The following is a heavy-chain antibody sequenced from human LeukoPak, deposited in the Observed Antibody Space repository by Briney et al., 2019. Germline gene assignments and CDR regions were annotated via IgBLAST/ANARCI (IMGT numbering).Heavy chain of an antibody. Sequence: GGSLRLSCTASGFPFIEYSMNWVRQVPGKGLEWISYIGIDSGNTKYADSVRGRFTISADKAKNSLYLQMNSLRVEDTAVYFCAKRHGSGNTEEGSFDYWSQGNLVTVSS. CDR1: GFPFIEYS. D-gene: IGHD3-10*01. V-gene: IGHV3-48*01. CDR3: AKRHGSGNTEEGSFDY. J-gene: IGHJ4*02. CDR2: IGIDSGNT.